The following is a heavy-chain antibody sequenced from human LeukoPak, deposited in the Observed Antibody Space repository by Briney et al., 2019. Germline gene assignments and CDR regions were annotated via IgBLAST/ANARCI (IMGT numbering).Heavy chain of an antibody. CDR1: GYTFTSYG. J-gene: IGHJ6*03. D-gene: IGHD4-17*01. CDR3: ARRSTVTTYGYYYYYMDV. Sequence: ASVKVSCKASGYTFTSYGISWVRQAPGQGLEWMGWICAYNGNTNYAQKLQGRVTMTTDTSTSTAYMELRSLRSDDTAVYYCARRSTVTTYGYYYYYMDVWGKGTTVTVS. CDR2: ICAYNGNT. V-gene: IGHV1-18*01.